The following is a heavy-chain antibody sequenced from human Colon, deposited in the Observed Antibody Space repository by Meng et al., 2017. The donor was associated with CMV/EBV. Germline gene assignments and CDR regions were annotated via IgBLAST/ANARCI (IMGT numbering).Heavy chain of an antibody. V-gene: IGHV1-2*02. CDR3: ASHSSYVWGSHH. Sequence: QVRLWQSGAKVRMLWAPVKFSCKASGYSFTGYDIHWVRQAPGQGLEWMGWMDPTTGRTDYAQKFQGTVTMTRDTSISTAYLELSRLTSDDTAVYYCASHSSYVWGSHHWGQGTLVTVSS. CDR2: MDPTTGRT. CDR1: GYSFTGYD. J-gene: IGHJ1*01. D-gene: IGHD3-16*01.